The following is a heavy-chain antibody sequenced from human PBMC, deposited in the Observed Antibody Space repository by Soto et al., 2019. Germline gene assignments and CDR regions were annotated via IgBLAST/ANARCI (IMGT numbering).Heavy chain of an antibody. J-gene: IGHJ6*02. CDR1: GYTFTSSY. Sequence: QVQLVQSGAEVKKPGASVKVSCKASGYTFTSSYMQWVRQAPGQGLEWMGIINPSGGSTSYAQKFQGRVTMTRDTSTSTVYMELSSLRSEDTAVYYWARLRQHGGSYGMDVWGQGTTVTVSS. D-gene: IGHD5-12*01. CDR3: ARLRQHGGSYGMDV. V-gene: IGHV1-46*01. CDR2: INPSGGST.